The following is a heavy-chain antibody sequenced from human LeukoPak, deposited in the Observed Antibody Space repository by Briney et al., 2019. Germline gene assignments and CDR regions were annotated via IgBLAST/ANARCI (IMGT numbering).Heavy chain of an antibody. CDR2: ISYDGSNK. Sequence: PGRSLRLSCAASGFTFSSYGMHWVRQAPGKGLGWVAVISYDGSNKYYADSVKGRFTISRDDSKNTLYLQMNSLRAEDTAVYYCAKEGRAHAFDIWGQGTMVTVSA. CDR3: AKEGRAHAFDI. V-gene: IGHV3-30*18. CDR1: GFTFSSYG. J-gene: IGHJ3*02.